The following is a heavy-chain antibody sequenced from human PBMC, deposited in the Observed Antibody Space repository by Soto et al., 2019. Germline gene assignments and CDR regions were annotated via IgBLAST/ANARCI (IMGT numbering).Heavy chain of an antibody. D-gene: IGHD3-10*01. CDR2: IYYSGST. V-gene: IGHV4-59*06. CDR3: ARVPTMVRGVIGWFDP. J-gene: IGHJ5*02. CDR1: GGSISSYY. Sequence: SETLSLTCTVSGGSISSYYWSWIRQHPGKGLEWIGYIYYSGSTYYNPSLKSRVTISVDTSKNQFSLKLSSVTAADTAVYYCARVPTMVRGVIGWFDPWGQGTLVTVSS.